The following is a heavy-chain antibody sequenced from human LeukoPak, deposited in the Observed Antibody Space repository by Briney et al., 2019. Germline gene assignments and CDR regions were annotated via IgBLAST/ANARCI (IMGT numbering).Heavy chain of an antibody. Sequence: PSETLSLTCSVSGGSIRSHYWNWIRRPPGKGLEWLGHIYYSGSTYYNPSLKSRITISVDTSKNRFSLRLSSVTAADTAVYYCARHPTTVVTRVPDYWGQGTLVTISS. CDR2: IYYSGST. J-gene: IGHJ4*02. V-gene: IGHV4-59*11. D-gene: IGHD4-23*01. CDR1: GGSIRSHY. CDR3: ARHPTTVVTRVPDY.